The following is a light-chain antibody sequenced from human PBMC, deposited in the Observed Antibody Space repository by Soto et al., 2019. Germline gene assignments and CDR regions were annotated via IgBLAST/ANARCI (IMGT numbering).Light chain of an antibody. V-gene: IGKV3D-20*01. J-gene: IGKJ5*01. CDR3: QQYGSSPIT. CDR2: DAS. Sequence: EIVLTQSPATLSFSPGERATLSCGASADVSSSYVAWYQQKSGLAPRLLIHDASSRPTGIPDRFSGSKSGTDFTLTIRRLEPEDAGVYYCQQYGSSPITFGQGTRLDLK. CDR1: ADVSSSY.